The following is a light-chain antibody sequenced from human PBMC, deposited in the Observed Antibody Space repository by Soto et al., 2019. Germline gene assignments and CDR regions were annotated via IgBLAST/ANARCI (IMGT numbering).Light chain of an antibody. CDR2: GVT. CDR3: FSHRSSLYV. Sequence: QSVLTQPASVSGSPGQSITISCTGTSSDIGAYNYVSWYQQYPGKAPKLMIYGVTNRPSGVSNRFSGSKTGNTASLTISGLQAEDEADYYCFSHRSSLYVFGTGTKVTVL. CDR1: SSDIGAYNY. J-gene: IGLJ1*01. V-gene: IGLV2-14*01.